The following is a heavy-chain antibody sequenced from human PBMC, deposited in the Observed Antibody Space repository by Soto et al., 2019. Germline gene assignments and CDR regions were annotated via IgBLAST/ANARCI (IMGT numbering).Heavy chain of an antibody. CDR3: AHRRGGDRRSGPYYYYYGMDV. CDR1: GFSLSTSGVG. D-gene: IGHD3-3*01. V-gene: IGHV2-5*01. J-gene: IGHJ6*02. CDR2: IYWNDDK. Sequence: GSGPTAGEPTQTLTLTCTFSGFSLSTSGVGVGWIRQPPGKALEWLAPIYWNDDKRYSPSLKSRLTITKDTSKNQVVLTMTNMDPVDTATYYCAHRRGGDRRSGPYYYYYGMDVWGQGTTVTVSS.